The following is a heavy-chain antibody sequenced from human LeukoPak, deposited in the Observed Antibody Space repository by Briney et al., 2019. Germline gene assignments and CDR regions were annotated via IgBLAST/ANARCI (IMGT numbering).Heavy chain of an antibody. Sequence: ASVKVSCKASGYTFTSYDINWVRQATGQGLEWMGWMNPNSGNTGYAQKFQGRVTITRDTSISTAYMELSSLRSEDTAAYYCARGFCSSTSCYFGSSDVWGKGTTVTVSS. CDR1: GYTFTSYD. CDR3: ARGFCSSTSCYFGSSDV. J-gene: IGHJ6*04. V-gene: IGHV1-8*03. CDR2: MNPNSGNT. D-gene: IGHD2-2*01.